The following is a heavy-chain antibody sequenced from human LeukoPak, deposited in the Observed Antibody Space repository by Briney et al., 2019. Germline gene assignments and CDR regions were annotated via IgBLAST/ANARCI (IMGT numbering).Heavy chain of an antibody. J-gene: IGHJ2*01. CDR2: ISSNGDNT. CDR3: ARLSPSDQQWLGPSDFDL. Sequence: GGSLRLSCAASGFTFSSYSMHWVRQAPGKGLEYVSAISSNGDNTYYANSVKGRFIISRDNSKNTLYLQMASLRGEDTAVYYCARLSPSDQQWLGPSDFDLWGRGTLVTVSS. CDR1: GFTFSSYS. V-gene: IGHV3-64*01. D-gene: IGHD6-19*01.